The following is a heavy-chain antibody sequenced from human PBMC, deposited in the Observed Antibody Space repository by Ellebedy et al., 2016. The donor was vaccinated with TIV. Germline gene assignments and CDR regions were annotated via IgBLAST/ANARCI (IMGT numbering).Heavy chain of an antibody. CDR1: GYSISSGYY. Sequence: SETLSLXXTVSGYSISSGYYWGWIRQPPGKGLEWIGSIYHSGSTYYNPSLKSRVTISVDTSKNQFSLKLSSVTAADTAVYYCARLGDYGSGAPWGGYYFDYWGQGTLVTVSS. CDR2: IYHSGST. D-gene: IGHD3-10*01. V-gene: IGHV4-38-2*02. J-gene: IGHJ4*02. CDR3: ARLGDYGSGAPWGGYYFDY.